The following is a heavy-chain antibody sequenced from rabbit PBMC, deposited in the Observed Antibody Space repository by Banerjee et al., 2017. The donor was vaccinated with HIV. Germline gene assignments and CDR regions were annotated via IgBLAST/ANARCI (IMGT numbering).Heavy chain of an antibody. J-gene: IGHJ4*01. CDR3: ARESTDGTGYGCWDL. CDR2: IYTGSGGT. V-gene: IGHV1S45*01. D-gene: IGHD6-1*01. CDR1: GFSFSSSYW. Sequence: EESGGGLVQPEGSLTLTCTASGFSFSSSYWIYWVRQAPGKGLEWIGCIYTGSGGTYYANWAKGRFTISKASSTTVTLQMTSLTAADTATYFCARESTDGTGYGCWDLWGPGTLVTVS.